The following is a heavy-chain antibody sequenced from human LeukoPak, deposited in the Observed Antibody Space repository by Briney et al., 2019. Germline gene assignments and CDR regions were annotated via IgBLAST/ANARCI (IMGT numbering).Heavy chain of an antibody. CDR1: GFTFSNAW. D-gene: IGHD6-13*01. V-gene: IGHV3-15*01. CDR2: IKTKTDGGTT. J-gene: IGHJ3*02. CDR3: ITDRDIAVGGRAFDI. Sequence: PGGSLRLSCAASGFTFSNAWMSWVRQAPGKELEWVACIKTKTDGGTTDYAAPVKGRFTISRDDSKNTLYLQMNSLKTEDTALYYCITDRDIAVGGRAFDIWGQGTMVTVSS.